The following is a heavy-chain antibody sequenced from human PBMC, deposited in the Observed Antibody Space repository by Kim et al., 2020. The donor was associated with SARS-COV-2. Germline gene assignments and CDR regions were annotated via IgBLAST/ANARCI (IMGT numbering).Heavy chain of an antibody. V-gene: IGHV4-39*01. CDR2: IYYSGST. CDR1: GGSISSSSYY. Sequence: SETLSLTCTVSGGSISSSSYYWGWIRQPPGKGLEWIGSIYYSGSTYYNPSLKSRVTISVDTSKNQFSLKLSSVTAADTAVYYCARHPRRGYSYSYYYYGMDVWGQGTTVTVSS. J-gene: IGHJ6*02. D-gene: IGHD5-18*01. CDR3: ARHPRRGYSYSYYYYGMDV.